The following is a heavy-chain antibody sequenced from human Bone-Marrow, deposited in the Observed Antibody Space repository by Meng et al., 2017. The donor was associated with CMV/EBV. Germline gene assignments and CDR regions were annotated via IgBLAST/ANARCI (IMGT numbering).Heavy chain of an antibody. Sequence: ASVKVSCKASGGTFTSYGISWVRQAPGQGLEWMGWISAYNGNTNYAQKLQGRVTMTTDTSTSTAYMELRSLRSDDTAVYYCARDSITIFGVVTDYWGQGTLVTVSS. CDR2: ISAYNGNT. V-gene: IGHV1-18*01. CDR1: GGTFTSYG. J-gene: IGHJ4*02. D-gene: IGHD3-3*01. CDR3: ARDSITIFGVVTDY.